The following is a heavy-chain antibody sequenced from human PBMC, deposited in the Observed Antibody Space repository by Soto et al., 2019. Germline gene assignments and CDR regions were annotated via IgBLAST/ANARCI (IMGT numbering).Heavy chain of an antibody. CDR2: IYHSGST. CDR1: GDSISSGGYS. V-gene: IGHV4-30-2*03. J-gene: IGHJ4*02. CDR3: ARHTPAISISDH. Sequence: SETLSLTCAVSGDSISSGGYSWSWIRQPPGKGLEWIGYIYHSGSTYYNPSLKSRVTISVDTSKNQFSLKLSSVTAADTAVYYCARHTPAISISDHWGQGTLVTVSS. D-gene: IGHD2-15*01.